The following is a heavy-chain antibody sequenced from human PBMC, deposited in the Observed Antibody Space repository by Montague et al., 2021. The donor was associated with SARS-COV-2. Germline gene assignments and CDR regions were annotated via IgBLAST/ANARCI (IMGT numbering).Heavy chain of an antibody. V-gene: IGHV4-34*01. CDR2: INHSGST. J-gene: IGHJ6*01. CDR1: GGSFSGYY. CDR3: ARGRTVTTYYCYYYGMDV. Sequence: SETLSLTCAVYGGSFSGYYGSWIRQPPGKGLEWIGEINHSGSTNNNPALTSRVTISVDTSKNQFSLKLSSVTAAVTAVYYCARGRTVTTYYCYYYGMDVWGQGTTVTVSS. D-gene: IGHD4-17*01.